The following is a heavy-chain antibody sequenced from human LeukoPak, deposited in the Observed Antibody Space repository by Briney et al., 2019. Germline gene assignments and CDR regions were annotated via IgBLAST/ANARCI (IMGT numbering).Heavy chain of an antibody. CDR2: IWYDGSNK. J-gene: IGHJ5*02. CDR3: AGTYYDSLNWFDP. CDR1: GFTFSSYG. Sequence: GGSLRLSCAAPGFTFSSYGMHWVRQAPGKGLEWVAVIWYDGSNKYYADSVKGRFTISRDNSKNTLYLQMNSLRAEDTAVYYCAGTYYDSLNWFDPWGQGTLVTVSS. V-gene: IGHV3-33*01. D-gene: IGHD3-3*01.